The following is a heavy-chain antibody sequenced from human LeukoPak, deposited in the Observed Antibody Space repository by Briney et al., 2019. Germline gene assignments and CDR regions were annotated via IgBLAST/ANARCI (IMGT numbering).Heavy chain of an antibody. Sequence: GGSLRLSCAASGFTFSSYWMTWVRQAPGKGLEWVANIKLDVSETYYVDSVRGRFTISRDNAKNSLYLQMNSLRVEDTAVYYCARDRDFYVADNWGQGTQLIVSS. D-gene: IGHD2-21*02. CDR3: ARDRDFYVADN. J-gene: IGHJ4*02. CDR1: GFTFSSYW. CDR2: IKLDVSET. V-gene: IGHV3-7*01.